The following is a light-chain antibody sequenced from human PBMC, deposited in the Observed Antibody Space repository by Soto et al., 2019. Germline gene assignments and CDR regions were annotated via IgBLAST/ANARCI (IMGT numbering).Light chain of an antibody. V-gene: IGLV2-14*01. CDR3: SSYTTIKTVV. J-gene: IGLJ2*01. CDR2: EVI. CDR1: EVGAHRF. Sequence: QSALTQPASVSGSPGQSITISCTGTEVGAHRFVSWYQQVPGTAPKLLIYEVIKRPSGISPRFSGSKAGNTAYLTISGVQPEDEADYHCSSYTTIKTVVFGGGTKVTVL.